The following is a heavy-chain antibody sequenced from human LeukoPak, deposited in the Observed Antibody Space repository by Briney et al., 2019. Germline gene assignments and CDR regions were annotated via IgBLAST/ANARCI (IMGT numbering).Heavy chain of an antibody. CDR3: ARDSTWLQYDYVWGSYRPARYYGMDV. D-gene: IGHD3-16*02. CDR2: ISAYNGNT. Sequence: ASVKVSCKASGYTFTSYGISWVRQAPGQGLEWMGWISAYNGNTNYAQKLQGRVTMTTDTSTSTAYMELRSLRSDDTAVYYCARDSTWLQYDYVWGSYRPARYYGMDVWGQGTTVTVSS. J-gene: IGHJ6*02. V-gene: IGHV1-18*01. CDR1: GYTFTSYG.